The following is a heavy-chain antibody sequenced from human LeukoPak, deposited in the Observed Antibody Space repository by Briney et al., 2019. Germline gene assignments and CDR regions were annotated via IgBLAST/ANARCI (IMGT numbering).Heavy chain of an antibody. CDR3: AREAERYYYDSSGYAYYFDY. V-gene: IGHV3-11*01. CDR1: GFTFSDYY. CDR2: ISSSGSTI. Sequence: GGSLRLSCAASGFTFSDYYMSWIRQAPGKGLEWVSYISSSGSTIYYADSVKGRFTISRDNAKNSLYLQMNSLRAEDTAVYYCAREAERYYYDSSGYAYYFDYWGQGTLVTVSS. J-gene: IGHJ4*02. D-gene: IGHD3-22*01.